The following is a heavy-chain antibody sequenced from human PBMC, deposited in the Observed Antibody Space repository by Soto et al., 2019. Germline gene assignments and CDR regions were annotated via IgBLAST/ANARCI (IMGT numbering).Heavy chain of an antibody. Sequence: SETLSLTCTVSGGSISSGGYYWSWIRQHPGKGLEWIGYIYYSGSTYYNPSLKSRVTISVDTSKNQFSLKLSSVTAADTAVYYCARLHGSGGGYYYYGMDVWGQGTTVTVSS. CDR3: ARLHGSGGGYYYYGMDV. CDR2: IYYSGST. D-gene: IGHD3-10*01. CDR1: GGSISSGGYY. J-gene: IGHJ6*02. V-gene: IGHV4-61*08.